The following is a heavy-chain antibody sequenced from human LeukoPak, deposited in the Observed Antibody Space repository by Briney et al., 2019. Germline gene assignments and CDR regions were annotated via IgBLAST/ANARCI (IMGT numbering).Heavy chain of an antibody. Sequence: GGSLRLSCAASGFTFSSYAMHWVRQAPGKGLEWVAVISYDGSNKYYADSVKGRFTISRDNSKNTLYLQMNSLRAEDTAVYYCARDQSDWELFDYWGQGTLVTVSS. J-gene: IGHJ4*02. D-gene: IGHD3-9*01. CDR2: ISYDGSNK. CDR1: GFTFSSYA. CDR3: ARDQSDWELFDY. V-gene: IGHV3-30-3*01.